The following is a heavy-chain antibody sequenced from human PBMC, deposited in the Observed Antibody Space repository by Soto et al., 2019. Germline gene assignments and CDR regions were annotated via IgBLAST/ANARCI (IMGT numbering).Heavy chain of an antibody. CDR3: ARYRAVIVVVPAAPNGMDV. J-gene: IGHJ6*02. Sequence: SETLSLTCAVYGGSFSGYYWSWIRQPPGKGLEWIGEINHSGGTNYNPSLKSRVTISVDTSKNQFSLKLSSVTAADTAVYYCARYRAVIVVVPAAPNGMDVWGQGTTVTVSS. CDR2: INHSGGT. CDR1: GGSFSGYY. D-gene: IGHD2-2*01. V-gene: IGHV4-34*01.